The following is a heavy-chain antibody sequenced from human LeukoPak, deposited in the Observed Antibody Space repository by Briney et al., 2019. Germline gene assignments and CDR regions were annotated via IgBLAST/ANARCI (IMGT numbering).Heavy chain of an antibody. D-gene: IGHD1-26*01. CDR2: ISYDGSNK. CDR3: ARDPGGWELLLYFDY. J-gene: IGHJ4*02. V-gene: IGHV3-30*04. Sequence: GGSLRLSCAASGFTFSSYAMHWVRQAPGKGLEWVAVISYDGSNKYYADSVKGRFTISRDNSKNTLYLQMNSLRAEDTAVYYCARDPGGWELLLYFDYWGQGTLVTVSS. CDR1: GFTFSSYA.